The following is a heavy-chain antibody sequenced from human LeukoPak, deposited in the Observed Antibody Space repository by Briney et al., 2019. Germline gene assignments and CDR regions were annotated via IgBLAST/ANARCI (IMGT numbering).Heavy chain of an antibody. V-gene: IGHV1-69*13. CDR1: GGTFSSYA. CDR2: IIPIFGTA. J-gene: IGHJ4*02. Sequence: SVKVSCKASGGTFSSYAISWVRQAPGQGLEWMGGIIPIFGTANYAQKFQGRVTITADESTSTAYMELSSLGSEDTAVYYCARDGYSYGSFDYWGQGTLVTVSS. D-gene: IGHD5-18*01. CDR3: ARDGYSYGSFDY.